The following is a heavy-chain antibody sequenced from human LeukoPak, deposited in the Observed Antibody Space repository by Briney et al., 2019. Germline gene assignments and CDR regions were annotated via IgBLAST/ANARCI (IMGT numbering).Heavy chain of an antibody. CDR3: ARGVWSSHNKEYFLDY. J-gene: IGHJ4*02. Sequence: ASVKVSCKTSGYTFDIYAMNWVRQAPGQRPEWMGWINAGNGKTKYSQSFQGGVTITRDTSASTAYMELSSLRSEDTAVYYCARGVWSSHNKEYFLDYWGQGTLVTVPS. CDR2: INAGNGKT. V-gene: IGHV1-3*01. CDR1: GYTFDIYA. D-gene: IGHD2-2*01.